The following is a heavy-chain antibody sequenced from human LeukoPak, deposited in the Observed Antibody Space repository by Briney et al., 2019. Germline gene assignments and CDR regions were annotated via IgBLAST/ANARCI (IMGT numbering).Heavy chain of an antibody. CDR1: GFTFSSYW. J-gene: IGHJ4*02. D-gene: IGHD4-23*01. CDR3: ARPNGGWLQRSLDY. CDR2: IKQDGSEK. V-gene: IGHV3-7*01. Sequence: PGGSLRLSCAASGFTFSSYWMSWVRQAPGKGLEWVANIKQDGSEKYYVDSVKGRFTISRDNAKNSLYLQMNSLRAEDTAVYYCARPNGGWLQRSLDYWGQGTLVTVSS.